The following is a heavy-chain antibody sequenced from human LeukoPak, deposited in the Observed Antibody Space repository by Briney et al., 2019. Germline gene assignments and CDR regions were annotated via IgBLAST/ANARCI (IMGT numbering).Heavy chain of an antibody. Sequence: GESLKIPCKASGYSFTDYWITWVRQLPGSGLEWMGRIDPLDSDTNYSPSFRGHVTMSVDKSISTVHLQWSSLKASDTAMYFCARLDWGATGGLNFDYWGQGTLVTVSS. J-gene: IGHJ4*02. CDR2: IDPLDSDT. CDR1: GYSFTDYW. CDR3: ARLDWGATGGLNFDY. D-gene: IGHD3/OR15-3a*01. V-gene: IGHV5-10-1*01.